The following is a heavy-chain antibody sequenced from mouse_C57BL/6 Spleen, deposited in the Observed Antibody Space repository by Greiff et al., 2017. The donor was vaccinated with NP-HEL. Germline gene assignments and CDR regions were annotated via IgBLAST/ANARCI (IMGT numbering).Heavy chain of an antibody. D-gene: IGHD2-1*01. V-gene: IGHV10-1*01. Sequence: EVKLMESGGGLVQPKGSLKLSCAASGFSFNTYAMNWVRQATGKGLEWVARIRSKSNNYATYYADSVKDRFTISRDDSESMLYLQMNNLKTEDTAMYYCERRSLLYYAMDYWGQGTSVTVSS. CDR3: ERRSLLYYAMDY. CDR1: GFSFNTYA. CDR2: IRSKSNNYAT. J-gene: IGHJ4*01.